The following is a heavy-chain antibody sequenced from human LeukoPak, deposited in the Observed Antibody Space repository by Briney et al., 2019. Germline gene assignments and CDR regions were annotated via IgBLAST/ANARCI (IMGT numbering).Heavy chain of an antibody. V-gene: IGHV7-4-1*02. Sequence: ASVKVSCKASGYTFTGYYMHWVRQAPGQGLEWMGWINTNTGNPTYAQGFTGRFVFSLDTSVSTAYLQISSLKAEDTAVYYCARAVRGYSSSSFQNWFDPWGQGTLVTVSS. J-gene: IGHJ5*02. D-gene: IGHD6-6*01. CDR3: ARAVRGYSSSSFQNWFDP. CDR2: INTNTGNP. CDR1: GYTFTGYY.